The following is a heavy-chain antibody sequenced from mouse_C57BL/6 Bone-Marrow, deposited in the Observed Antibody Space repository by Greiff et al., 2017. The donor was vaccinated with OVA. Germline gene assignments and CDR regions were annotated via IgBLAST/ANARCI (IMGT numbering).Heavy chain of an antibody. V-gene: IGHV1-69*01. CDR1: GYTFTSYW. D-gene: IGHD1-1*01. CDR3: AREGDYYGSSYKLTGTDFDY. J-gene: IGHJ2*01. Sequence: QVQLQQPGAELVMPGDSVKLSCKASGYTFTSYWMHWVKQRPGQGLEWIGEIDPSDSYTNYNQKFKGKSTLTVDKSSSKAYMQLSSLTSEDSAVYYCAREGDYYGSSYKLTGTDFDYWGQGTTLTVSS. CDR2: IDPSDSYT.